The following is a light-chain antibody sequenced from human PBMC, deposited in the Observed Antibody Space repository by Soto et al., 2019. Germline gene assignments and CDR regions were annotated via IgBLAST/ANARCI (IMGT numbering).Light chain of an antibody. CDR1: QSVSSY. CDR3: QQSSTWLTWK. CDR2: DAV. J-gene: IGKJ1*01. V-gene: IGKV3-11*01. Sequence: PGERATLSCRASQSVSSYLAWYQQKPGQAPRLLIYDAVNRAPGIPARFSGSGSGTDFTLTISSLEPEDFAVYYCQQSSTWLTWKFGQGTKVDIK.